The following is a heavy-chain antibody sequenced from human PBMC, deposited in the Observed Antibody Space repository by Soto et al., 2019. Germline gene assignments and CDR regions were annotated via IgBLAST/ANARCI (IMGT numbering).Heavy chain of an antibody. V-gene: IGHV3-33*01. J-gene: IGHJ4*02. D-gene: IGHD3-9*01. CDR1: GFTFSSYG. CDR2: IRYDGSNK. CDR3: ARERAAYYDILTGYYNPYY. Sequence: VQLVESGGGVVQPGRSLRLSCAASGFTFSSYGMHWVRQAPGKGLEWVAVIRYDGSNKYYADSVKGRFTISRDNSKNTLYLQMNSLRAEDTAVYYCARERAAYYDILTGYYNPYYWGQGTLVTVYS.